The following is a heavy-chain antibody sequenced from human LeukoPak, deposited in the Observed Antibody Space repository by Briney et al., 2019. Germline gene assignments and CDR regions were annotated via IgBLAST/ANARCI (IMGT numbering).Heavy chain of an antibody. CDR1: GFTFSSYG. Sequence: PGGSLRLSCAASGFTFSSYGMHWVRQAPGKGLEWAAVISYDGSNKYYADSVKGRFTISRDNSKNTLYLQMNSLRAEDTAVYYCSVAGDYWGQGTLVTVSS. V-gene: IGHV3-30*03. J-gene: IGHJ4*02. CDR3: SVAGDY. D-gene: IGHD6-19*01. CDR2: ISYDGSNK.